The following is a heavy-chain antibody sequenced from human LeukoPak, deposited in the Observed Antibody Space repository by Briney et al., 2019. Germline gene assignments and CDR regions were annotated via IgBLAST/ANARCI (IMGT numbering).Heavy chain of an antibody. CDR1: GGSFSGYY. V-gene: IGHV4-34*01. CDR2: INHSGST. Sequence: PSETLSLTCAAYGGSFSGYYWSWIRQPPGKGLEWIGEINHSGSTNYNPSLKSRVTISVDTSKNQFSLKLSSVTAADTAVYYCARGLTYYYGSGSSRPADYWGQGTLVTVSS. CDR3: ARGLTYYYGSGSSRPADY. D-gene: IGHD3-10*01. J-gene: IGHJ4*02.